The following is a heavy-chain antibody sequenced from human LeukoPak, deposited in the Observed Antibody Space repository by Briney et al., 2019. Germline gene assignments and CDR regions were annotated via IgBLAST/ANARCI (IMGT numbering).Heavy chain of an antibody. CDR1: GFTFSSYS. CDR2: ISSSSSYI. CDR3: ARDGRFGGAFDI. V-gene: IGHV3-21*01. D-gene: IGHD1-26*01. Sequence: GGSLRLSCAASGFTFSSYSMNWVRQAPGKGLEWVSSISSSSSYIYYADSVKGRFTISRDNAKNSLYLQMNSLRAEDTAVYYCARDGRFGGAFDIWGQGTMVTVSS. J-gene: IGHJ3*02.